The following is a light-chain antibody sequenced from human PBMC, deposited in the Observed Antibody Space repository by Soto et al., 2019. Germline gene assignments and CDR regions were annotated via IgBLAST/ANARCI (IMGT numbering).Light chain of an antibody. V-gene: IGKV3-20*01. Sequence: ETVLTQSPGTLSLSPGERATLSCRASQSVKNNYLRWYQQKPGQAPRLLIYAASGRANGIPDRFSGSGSGTAFTLTISRLETADFAVYYCQQYATSPRTFGQGTKVEIK. J-gene: IGKJ1*01. CDR2: AAS. CDR3: QQYATSPRT. CDR1: QSVKNNY.